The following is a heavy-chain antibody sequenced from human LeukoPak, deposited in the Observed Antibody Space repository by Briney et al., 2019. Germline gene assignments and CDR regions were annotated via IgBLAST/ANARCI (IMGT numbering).Heavy chain of an antibody. CDR2: ISAYNGNT. J-gene: IGHJ4*02. CDR3: ARSDIAVAGKGYFDY. V-gene: IGHV1-18*01. CDR1: GYTFTSYG. D-gene: IGHD6-19*01. Sequence: ASVKVSCKASGYTFTSYGISWVRQAPGQGLEWMGWISAYNGNTNYAQKLQGRVTMTTDTSTSTAYMELRSLRSDDTAVYYCARSDIAVAGKGYFDYWGQGTLVTVPS.